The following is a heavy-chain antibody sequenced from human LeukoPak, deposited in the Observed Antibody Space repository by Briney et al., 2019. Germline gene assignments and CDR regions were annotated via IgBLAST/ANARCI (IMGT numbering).Heavy chain of an antibody. J-gene: IGHJ4*02. V-gene: IGHV4-4*01. CDR1: GFTFSSYS. D-gene: IGHD1-1*01. CDR2: ISHSGSI. CDR3: ARVTGTIPFDC. Sequence: GSLRLSCAASGFTFSSYSMNWVRQSPGKGLEWIGEISHSGSINYNPSLGSRVTMSVDTSKNLFSLEVSSVTAADTAVYFCARVTGTIPFDCWGQGTPVTVSS.